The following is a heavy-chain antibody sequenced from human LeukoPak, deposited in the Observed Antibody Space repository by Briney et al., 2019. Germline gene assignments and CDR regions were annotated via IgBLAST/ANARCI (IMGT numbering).Heavy chain of an antibody. J-gene: IGHJ4*02. CDR3: ARDPCSTTSCFDY. Sequence: ASVKVSCKASGYTFTGSYMHWVRQAPGQGLEWMGWINPNSGGTNYAQKFQGRVTMTRDTSISTAYMELSRLRSDDTAVYYCARDPCSTTSCFDYWGQGTLVTASS. D-gene: IGHD2-2*01. CDR1: GYTFTGSY. CDR2: INPNSGGT. V-gene: IGHV1-2*02.